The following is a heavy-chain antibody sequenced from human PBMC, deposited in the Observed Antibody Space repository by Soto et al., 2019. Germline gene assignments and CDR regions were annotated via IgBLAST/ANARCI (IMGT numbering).Heavy chain of an antibody. CDR1: GFTFSSYW. CDR3: TRDIGGKGAY. CDR2: IDEYGSTI. J-gene: IGHJ4*02. D-gene: IGHD3-10*01. V-gene: IGHV3-74*01. Sequence: EVQLVESGGGLVQPGGSLRLSCAASGFTFSSYWMHWVRQVPGKGLLWVSRIDEYGSTINYADSVRGRFTISRDHARNTLYLEMNSLRAEDTALYYCTRDIGGKGAYWGPGTLVTVSS.